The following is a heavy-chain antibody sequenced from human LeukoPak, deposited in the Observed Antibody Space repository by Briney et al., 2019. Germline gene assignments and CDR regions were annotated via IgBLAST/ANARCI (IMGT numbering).Heavy chain of an antibody. CDR1: GYTFTSYG. CDR3: ARDATLGYCSSTSCYEEDWFDP. CDR2: INAGNGNT. V-gene: IGHV1-3*01. D-gene: IGHD2-2*01. Sequence: ASVKVSCKASGYTFTSYGISWVRQAPGQRLEWMGWINAGNGNTKYSQKFQGRVTITRDTSASTAYMELSSLRSEDTAVYYCARDATLGYCSSTSCYEEDWFDPWGQGTLVTVSS. J-gene: IGHJ5*02.